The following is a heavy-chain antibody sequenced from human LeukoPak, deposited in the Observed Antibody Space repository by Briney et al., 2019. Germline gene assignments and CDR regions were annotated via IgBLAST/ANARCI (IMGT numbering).Heavy chain of an antibody. CDR2: IYPGDSDT. J-gene: IGHJ5*02. CDR3: ARLIRIAMVRGVIYSYNWFDP. V-gene: IGHV5-51*01. Sequence: GESLKISCKGSGYSFTSYWIGWVRQMPGKGLEWMGIIYPGDSDTRYSPSFQGQVTISADKSISTAYLQWSSLKASDTAMYYCARLIRIAMVRGVIYSYNWFDPWGQGTLVTVSS. D-gene: IGHD3-10*01. CDR1: GYSFTSYW.